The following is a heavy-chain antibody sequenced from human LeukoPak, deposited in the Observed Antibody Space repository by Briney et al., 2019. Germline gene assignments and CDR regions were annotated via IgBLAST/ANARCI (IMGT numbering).Heavy chain of an antibody. CDR2: ISYDGSNE. CDR1: GFTFSTYG. Sequence: EGSLRLSCAASGFTFSTYGMHWVRQAPGKGLEWVAVISYDGSNEYYADSVKGRFTISRDNSKNTLYLQMSSLRAEDTAVYYCAKEFNRGLPDYWGQGTLVTVSS. D-gene: IGHD2-21*01. V-gene: IGHV3-30*18. CDR3: AKEFNRGLPDY. J-gene: IGHJ4*02.